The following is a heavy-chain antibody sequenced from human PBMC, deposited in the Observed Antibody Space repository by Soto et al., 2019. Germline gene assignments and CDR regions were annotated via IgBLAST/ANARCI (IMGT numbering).Heavy chain of an antibody. J-gene: IGHJ4*02. CDR2: TYYRSKWYN. CDR3: ARTPSYNWNYVPYYFDY. D-gene: IGHD1-7*01. V-gene: IGHV6-1*01. Sequence: QSQTLSLPCAISGDSVSSNSAAWNWIRQSPSRGLEWLGRTYYRSKWYNDYAVSVKSRITINPDTSKNQFSLQLNSVTPEDTAVYYCARTPSYNWNYVPYYFDYWGQGTLVTVSS. CDR1: GDSVSSNSAA.